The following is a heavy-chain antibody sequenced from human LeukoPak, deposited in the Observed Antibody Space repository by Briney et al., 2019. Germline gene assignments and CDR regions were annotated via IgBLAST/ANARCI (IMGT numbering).Heavy chain of an antibody. Sequence: ASVKVSCKASGGTFSSYAISWVRQAPGQGLEWMGGIIPIFGTANYAQKFQGRVTITTDESTRTAYMELSSLRSEDTGVYYCARGDFWSGYYTHFDYWGQGTLVAVSS. D-gene: IGHD3-3*01. CDR3: ARGDFWSGYYTHFDY. J-gene: IGHJ4*02. CDR2: IIPIFGTA. V-gene: IGHV1-69*05. CDR1: GGTFSSYA.